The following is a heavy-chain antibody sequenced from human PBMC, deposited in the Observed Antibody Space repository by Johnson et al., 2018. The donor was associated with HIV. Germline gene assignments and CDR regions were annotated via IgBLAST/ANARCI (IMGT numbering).Heavy chain of an antibody. J-gene: IGHJ3*02. CDR3: ARMTTTVSHHDAFDI. Sequence: EVQLVESGGGLVQPGGSLRLSCAASGFTVSSNYMSWVRQAPGKGLEWVSLIYSGGSTYYADSVKGSFTISRDNSKNTLYLQMNSLRAEDTAVYYCARMTTTVSHHDAFDIRGQGTMVTVSS. D-gene: IGHD4-17*01. CDR1: GFTVSSNY. V-gene: IGHV3-66*01. CDR2: IYSGGST.